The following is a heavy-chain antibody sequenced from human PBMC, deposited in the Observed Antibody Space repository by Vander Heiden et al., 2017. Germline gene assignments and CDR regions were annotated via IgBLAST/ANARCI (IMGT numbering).Heavy chain of an antibody. V-gene: IGHV3-33*01. D-gene: IGHD4-4*01. J-gene: IGHJ6*02. CDR3: ARDANVYNNRLYYYGMDV. Sequence: QVQLVESGGGVVQPGRSLRLSCAASGFTFSSYGMHWVRQAPGKGLEWVAVIWYDGSNKDYADSVKGRFTISRDNSKNTLYLQMNSLRAEDTAVYYCARDANVYNNRLYYYGMDVWGQGTTVTVSS. CDR2: IWYDGSNK. CDR1: GFTFSSYG.